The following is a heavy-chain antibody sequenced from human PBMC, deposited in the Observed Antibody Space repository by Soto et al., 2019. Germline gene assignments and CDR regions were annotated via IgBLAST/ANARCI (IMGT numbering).Heavy chain of an antibody. Sequence: GGSLRLSCAASGFTFSSYGMHWVRQAPGKGLEWVAVISYDGSNKYYADSVKGRFTISRDNSKNTLYLQMNSLRAEDTAVYYCAKDRWGVVVHAAILGDLFDYWGQGTLVTVSS. CDR1: GFTFSSYG. CDR2: ISYDGSNK. CDR3: AKDRWGVVVHAAILGDLFDY. V-gene: IGHV3-30*18. J-gene: IGHJ4*02. D-gene: IGHD2-2*02.